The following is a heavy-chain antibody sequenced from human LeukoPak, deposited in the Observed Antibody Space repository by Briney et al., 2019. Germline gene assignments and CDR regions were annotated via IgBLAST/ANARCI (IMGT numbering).Heavy chain of an antibody. D-gene: IGHD6-19*01. V-gene: IGHV3-66*01. CDR2: IYSGGST. Sequence: GGSLRLSCAASGFIVGSNYMSWVRQAPGKGLEWVSNIYSGGSTYYADSVKGRFTISRDRSKNTLYLQMNSLRAEDTAVYYCVGRLAGADYWGQGTLVTVPS. CDR1: GFIVGSNY. J-gene: IGHJ4*02. CDR3: VGRLAGADY.